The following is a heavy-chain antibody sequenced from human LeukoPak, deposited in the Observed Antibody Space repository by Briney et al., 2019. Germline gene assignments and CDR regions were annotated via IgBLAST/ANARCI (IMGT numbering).Heavy chain of an antibody. CDR1: GYTFTSYY. CDR2: INPSGGST. D-gene: IGHD3-10*01. V-gene: IGHV1-46*01. Sequence: ASVKVSCKASGYTFTSYYMHWVRQAPGQGLEWMGIINPSGGSTSYAQKFQGRVTMTRDTSTSTVYMELSSLRSDDTAVYYCAREHYYGSGSYLWSDYWGQGTLVTVSS. J-gene: IGHJ4*02. CDR3: AREHYYGSGSYLWSDY.